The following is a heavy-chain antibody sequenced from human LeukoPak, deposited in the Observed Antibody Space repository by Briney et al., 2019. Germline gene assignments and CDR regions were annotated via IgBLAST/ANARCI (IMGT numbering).Heavy chain of an antibody. V-gene: IGHV3-30-3*01. D-gene: IGHD6-19*01. CDR2: ISYDGSNK. CDR3: ARDLHIAVAGTSDY. CDR1: GFTFSSYA. J-gene: IGHJ4*02. Sequence: GGSLRLSCAASGFTFSSYAMHWVRQAPGKGLEWVAVISYDGSNKYYADSVKGRFTISRDNSKNTLYLQMNSLRAEDTAVYYCARDLHIAVAGTSDYWGQGTLVTVSS.